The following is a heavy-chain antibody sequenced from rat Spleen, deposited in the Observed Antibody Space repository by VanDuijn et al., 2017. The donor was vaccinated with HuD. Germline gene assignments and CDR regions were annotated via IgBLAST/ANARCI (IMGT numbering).Heavy chain of an antibody. D-gene: IGHD1-12*02. J-gene: IGHJ2*01. CDR2: FWGGGST. Sequence: QVQLKESGPGLVQPSQTLSLTCTVSGFSLTGNNVHWVRQPPGKGLEWMGGFWGGGSTAYNSALKSRLSISMDTSKIQVHLKMNGLQTVDPAKYFCARSAKYYYDGSYYYVHFDYWGQGVMVTVSS. CDR3: ARSAKYYYDGSYYYVHFDY. CDR1: GFSLTGNN. V-gene: IGHV2-1*01.